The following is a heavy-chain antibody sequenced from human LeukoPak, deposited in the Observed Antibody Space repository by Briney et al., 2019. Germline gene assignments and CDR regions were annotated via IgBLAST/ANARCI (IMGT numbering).Heavy chain of an antibody. D-gene: IGHD5-18*01. V-gene: IGHV1-69*13. CDR2: IIPIFGTA. J-gene: IGHJ4*02. CDR1: GGTFSSYA. CDR3: ARDRTSHSYSYGD. Sequence: SVKVSCKASGGTFSSYAISWVRQAPGQGLEWMGGIIPIFGTANYAQKFQGRVTITADESTSTAYMELSSLRSEDTAVYHCARDRTSHSYSYGDWGQGTLVTVSS.